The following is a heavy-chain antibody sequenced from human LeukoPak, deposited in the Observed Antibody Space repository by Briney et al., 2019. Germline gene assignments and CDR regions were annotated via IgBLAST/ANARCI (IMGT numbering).Heavy chain of an antibody. V-gene: IGHV1-3*01. CDR3: ARDLKIRWESWGDAFDS. CDR2: INAGNGDT. Sequence: ASVKVSCKASGYTFTNYAVHWVRQAPGQRLEWMGWINAGNGDTKYSQKFQGRVTITRDTSASTAYMELSSLRSEDTAVYYCARDLKIRWESWGDAFDSWGQGTMVTVSS. CDR1: GYTFTNYA. D-gene: IGHD3-16*01. J-gene: IGHJ3*02.